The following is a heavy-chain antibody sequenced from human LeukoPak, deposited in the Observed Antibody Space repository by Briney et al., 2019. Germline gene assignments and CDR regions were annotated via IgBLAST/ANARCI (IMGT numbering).Heavy chain of an antibody. CDR1: GYNLTDYY. CDR2: INPISGDT. J-gene: IGHJ6*02. CDR3: ARDYGSGSYYNGHYYFYYGMDV. V-gene: IGHV1-2*04. D-gene: IGHD3-10*01. Sequence: ASVKVSCKASGYNLTDYYIHWVRQAPGQGLEWLGRINPISGDTKYAQKFQAWVTMTRDTSISTAYLEVTRLKSDDTAVYYCARDYGSGSYYNGHYYFYYGMDVWGQGTTVIVSS.